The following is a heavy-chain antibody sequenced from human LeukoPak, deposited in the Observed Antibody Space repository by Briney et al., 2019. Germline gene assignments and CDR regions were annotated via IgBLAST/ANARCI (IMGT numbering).Heavy chain of an antibody. D-gene: IGHD7-27*01. CDR1: GYTFTNYW. CDR3: AKTFNWGSTNSHWFFDL. CDR2: FYPGDSDT. Sequence: KPGESLKISCKGSGYTFTNYWIGWVRQMSGKGLEWVGIFYPGDSDTRYSPSFQGQVTISADKSFSTAYLQWSSLKASDTAMYYCAKTFNWGSTNSHWFFDLWGRGTLVTVSS. V-gene: IGHV5-51*01. J-gene: IGHJ2*01.